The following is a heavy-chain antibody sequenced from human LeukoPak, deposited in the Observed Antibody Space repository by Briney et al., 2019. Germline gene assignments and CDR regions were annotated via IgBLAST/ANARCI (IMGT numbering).Heavy chain of an antibody. CDR3: ARDQYNVIDS. D-gene: IGHD1-14*01. J-gene: IGHJ4*02. CDR1: GYRFTGYN. V-gene: IGHV1-3*01. Sequence: APVKVSCKASGYRFTGYNIDWVRQAPGQRPEWMGRINAENGDTKYSQKFQGRVTITRDTFASTSYMELSSLRSEDTAVYYCARDQYNVIDSWGQGTLVTVSS. CDR2: INAENGDT.